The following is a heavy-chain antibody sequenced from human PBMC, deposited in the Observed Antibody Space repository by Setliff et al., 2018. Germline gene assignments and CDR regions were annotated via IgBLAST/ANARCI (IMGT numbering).Heavy chain of an antibody. CDR1: GFTFSNYW. J-gene: IGHJ3*02. Sequence: GGSLRLSCAASGFTFSNYWMHWVRQAPGKGLVWVSHINRDGSNIRYADSVKGRFTISRDIAKNSLYLQMNSLRAEDTAVYYCARDYTYYDFWSGPSSDAFDIWGQGTMVTVSS. V-gene: IGHV3-74*01. D-gene: IGHD3-3*01. CDR2: INRDGSNI. CDR3: ARDYTYYDFWSGPSSDAFDI.